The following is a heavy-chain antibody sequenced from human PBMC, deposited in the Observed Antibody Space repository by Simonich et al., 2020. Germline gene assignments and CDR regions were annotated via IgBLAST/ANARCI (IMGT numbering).Heavy chain of an antibody. CDR3: ARELMNAFDI. J-gene: IGHJ3*02. D-gene: IGHD2-8*01. V-gene: IGHV1-2*02. CDR1: GYTFTGYY. CDR2: INPNSGGT. Sequence: QVQLVQSGAEVKKPGASVKVSCKASGYTFTGYYMHWVRQAPGQGLGWMGWINPNSGGTNYDQKFQGRVTTTRDTSISTAYRELSRLRSDDTAVYYCARELMNAFDIWGQGTMVTVSS.